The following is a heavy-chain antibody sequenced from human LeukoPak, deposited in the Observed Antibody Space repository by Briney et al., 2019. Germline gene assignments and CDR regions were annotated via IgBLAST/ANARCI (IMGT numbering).Heavy chain of an antibody. Sequence: SVKVSCKASGGTFSSYAISWVRQAPGHGLEWMGGIIPIFGTANYAQKLQGRVTITTDESTSTAYMELSSLRSEDTAVYYCAAGLPSYYDFWSGYGTSYWGQGTLVTVSS. CDR1: GGTFSSYA. CDR3: AAGLPSYYDFWSGYGTSY. D-gene: IGHD3-3*01. J-gene: IGHJ4*02. V-gene: IGHV1-69*05. CDR2: IIPIFGTA.